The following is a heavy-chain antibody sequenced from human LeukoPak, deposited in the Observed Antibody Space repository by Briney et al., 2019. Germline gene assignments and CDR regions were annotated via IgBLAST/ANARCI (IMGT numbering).Heavy chain of an antibody. CDR2: ISAYNGNT. Sequence: ASVKVSCKSSGDSFSSYGISWVRQAPGQGLEWMGWISAYNGNTNYAQKLQGRVTMTTDTSTSTAYMELSSLRSEDTAVYYCARDPRGNSVYVFDYWGQGTLVTVSS. J-gene: IGHJ4*02. CDR3: ARDPRGNSVYVFDY. D-gene: IGHD5/OR15-5a*01. CDR1: GDSFSSYG. V-gene: IGHV1-18*01.